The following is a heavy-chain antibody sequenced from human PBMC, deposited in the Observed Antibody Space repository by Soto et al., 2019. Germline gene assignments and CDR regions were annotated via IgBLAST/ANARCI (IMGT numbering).Heavy chain of an antibody. CDR3: ARDQLAGTDYYYGMDG. CDR2: IGAYNGNT. V-gene: IGHV1-18*01. CDR1: GYTFTSYG. Sequence: ASVKVSCKASGYTFTSYGISWVRQAPGQGLEWMGWIGAYNGNTNYAQKLRGRVTMTTDTSTSTAYMELRSLRSDDTAVYYCARDQLAGTDYYYGMDGWGQGTTVTVSS. J-gene: IGHJ6*02.